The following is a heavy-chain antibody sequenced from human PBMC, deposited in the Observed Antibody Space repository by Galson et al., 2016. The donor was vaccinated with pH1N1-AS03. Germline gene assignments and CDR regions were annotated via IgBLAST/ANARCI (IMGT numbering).Heavy chain of an antibody. J-gene: IGHJ4*02. D-gene: IGHD3-9*01. V-gene: IGHV4-61*08. Sequence: SETLSLTCTVSGDSVSGGAYYWNWIRQPPGKGLEWIGYIYYTGITNYNPSLESRLTISMDRSKNQISLTLGSVTAADTAMYYCARNGVLTGYHATGRERVDYWGQGTLVIVSS. CDR2: IYYTGIT. CDR1: GDSVSGGAYY. CDR3: ARNGVLTGYHATGRERVDY.